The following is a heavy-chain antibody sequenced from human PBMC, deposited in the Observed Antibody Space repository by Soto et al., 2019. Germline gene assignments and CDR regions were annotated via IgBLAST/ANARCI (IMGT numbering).Heavy chain of an antibody. CDR1: GDSISSGCFS. CDR2: IYHSGTS. V-gene: IGHV4-30-2*01. CDR3: ARGRLVPAVNFDY. Sequence: TSETLSLTCTVSGDSISSGCFSWSWIRQPPGKGLEWIGYIYHSGTSFYNPSLKSRVTISVDGSKNQFSLKVNSVTAADTAVYYCARGRLVPAVNFDYWGLGTLVTVSS. J-gene: IGHJ4*02. D-gene: IGHD2-2*01.